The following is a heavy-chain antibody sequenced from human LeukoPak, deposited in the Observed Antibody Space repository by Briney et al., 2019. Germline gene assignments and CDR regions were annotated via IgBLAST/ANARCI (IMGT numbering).Heavy chain of an antibody. CDR1: GGSISSYY. CDR2: IYNSGTT. J-gene: IGHJ4*02. CDR3: ARTIAAAGTGGDY. D-gene: IGHD6-13*01. V-gene: IGHV4-59*01. Sequence: SETLSLTCTVSGGSISSYYWSWIRQPPGKGLVWIGYIYNSGTTNYNPSLKSRVTISVDTSKSQFSLKLSSVTAADTAMYYCARTIAAAGTGGDYWGQGTLVTVSS.